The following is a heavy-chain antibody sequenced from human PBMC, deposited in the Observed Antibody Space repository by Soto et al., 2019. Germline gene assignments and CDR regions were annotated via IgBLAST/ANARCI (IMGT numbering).Heavy chain of an antibody. J-gene: IGHJ6*02. CDR1: GYTFTSYG. D-gene: IGHD3-3*01. V-gene: IGHV1-18*01. Sequence: ASVKVSCKASGYTFTSYGISWVRQARGQGLEWMGWISAYNGNTNYAQKLQGRVTMTTDTSTSTAYMELRSLRSDDTAVHYCARDRGHYDFWSGYYHGKHYGMDVWGQGSEVTVAS. CDR3: ARDRGHYDFWSGYYHGKHYGMDV. CDR2: ISAYNGNT.